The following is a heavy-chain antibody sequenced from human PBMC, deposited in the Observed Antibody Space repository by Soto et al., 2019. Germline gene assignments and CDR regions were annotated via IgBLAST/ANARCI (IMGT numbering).Heavy chain of an antibody. V-gene: IGHV1-69*13. J-gene: IGHJ5*02. CDR2: IIPIFGKA. D-gene: IGHD5-12*01. Sequence: SVKVSCTASGYTFTSYGIIWVRQAPGQGLEWMGGIIPIFGKANYAQKFQGRVTITADESTSTAYMELSSLRSEDTAVYYCARESGDGYNYVGWFDPWGQGTLVTVSS. CDR3: ARESGDGYNYVGWFDP. CDR1: GYTFTSYG.